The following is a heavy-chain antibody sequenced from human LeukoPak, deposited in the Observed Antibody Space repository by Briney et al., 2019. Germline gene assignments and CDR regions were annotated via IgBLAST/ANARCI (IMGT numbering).Heavy chain of an antibody. CDR3: AKEMATIRSFDS. J-gene: IGHJ4*02. CDR2: ISNSGGST. V-gene: IGHV3-23*01. CDR1: GFTFNTYA. Sequence: PGGSLRLSCAASGFTFNTYAMSWVRQAPGKGLEWVSIISNSGGSTFYADSVKGRFTISRDNSKNTLYLQMNSLRAGDTAVYYCAKEMATIRSFDSWGQGTLVTVSS. D-gene: IGHD5-24*01.